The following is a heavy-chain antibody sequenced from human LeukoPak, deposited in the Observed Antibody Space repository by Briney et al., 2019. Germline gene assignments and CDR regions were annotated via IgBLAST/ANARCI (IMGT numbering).Heavy chain of an antibody. CDR1: GFTFSSYG. Sequence: GGSLRLSCAASGFTFSSYGMHWVRQAPGKGLEWVAVIWYDGSNKYYADSVKGRFTISRDNSKNTLYLQMNSLRAEDTVVYYCAKESGRGVVDYWGQGTLVTVSS. D-gene: IGHD3-10*01. J-gene: IGHJ4*02. CDR3: AKESGRGVVDY. CDR2: IWYDGSNK. V-gene: IGHV3-33*06.